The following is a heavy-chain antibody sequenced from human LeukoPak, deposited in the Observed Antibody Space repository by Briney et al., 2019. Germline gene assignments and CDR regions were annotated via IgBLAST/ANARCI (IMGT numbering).Heavy chain of an antibody. D-gene: IGHD4-17*01. CDR3: ARAPMTTVTTFDH. J-gene: IGHJ4*02. Sequence: RSGGSLRLTCAASGFTFDDFGMSWVSQGPAKGLEWVSGINWNGGSTGYADSVKGRFTISRDNAKKSLHLQMNSLRAEDTALYYYARAPMTTVTTFDHWGQGTLVTVSS. CDR1: GFTFDDFG. CDR2: INWNGGST. V-gene: IGHV3-20*04.